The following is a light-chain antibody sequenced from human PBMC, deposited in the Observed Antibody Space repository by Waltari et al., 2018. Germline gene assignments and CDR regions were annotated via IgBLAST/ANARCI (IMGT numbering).Light chain of an antibody. CDR2: LSS. CDR1: QRVLYSSNNKNY. V-gene: IGKV4-1*01. J-gene: IGKJ1*01. CDR3: LQYYNTPQT. Sequence: IVMTQSPDSLAVSLGERATINCKSSQRVLYSSNNKNYLAWFQQRPGKPPKLLIYLSSTRESGVPDRFSASGSGTDFTLTISSLQAEDVAVYYCLQYYNTPQTFGQGTRVEIK.